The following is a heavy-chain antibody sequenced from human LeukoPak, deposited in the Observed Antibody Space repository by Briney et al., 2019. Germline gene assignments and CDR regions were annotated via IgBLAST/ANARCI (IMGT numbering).Heavy chain of an antibody. CDR2: IYHSGST. CDR1: GGSISSGGYY. D-gene: IGHD3-10*01. J-gene: IGHJ4*02. CDR3: ARVPYGSGSSPRVDY. Sequence: SQTLSLTCTVSGGSISSGGYYWSWIRQPPGKGLEWIGSIYHSGSTYYNPSLKSRVTISVDTSKNQFSLKLSSVTAADTAVYYCARVPYGSGSSPRVDYWGQGTLVTVSS. V-gene: IGHV4-30-2*01.